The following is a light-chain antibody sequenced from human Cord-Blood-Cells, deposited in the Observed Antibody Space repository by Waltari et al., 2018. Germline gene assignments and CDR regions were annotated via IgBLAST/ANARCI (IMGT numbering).Light chain of an antibody. CDR1: QSVLYSSNNKNY. J-gene: IGKJ5*01. V-gene: IGKV4-1*01. Sequence: DIVMTQSPDSLAVSLGERATINCKYSQSVLYSSNNKNYLAWYQQKPGHPPKLLIYWASTRESGVPDRFSGSGSGTDFTLTISSLQAEDVAVYYCQQYYSTPITFGQGTRLEIK. CDR3: QQYYSTPIT. CDR2: WAS.